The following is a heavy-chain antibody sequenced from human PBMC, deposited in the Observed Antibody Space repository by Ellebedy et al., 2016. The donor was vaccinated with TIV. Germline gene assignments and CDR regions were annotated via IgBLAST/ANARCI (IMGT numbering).Heavy chain of an antibody. D-gene: IGHD3-10*01. CDR3: ARDGYYGSGSWNWFDP. CDR2: IIPIFGTA. V-gene: IGHV1-69*06. CDR1: GGTFSSYA. Sequence: AASVKVSCKASGGTFSSYAISWVRQAPGQGLEWMGGIIPIFGTANYAQKFQGRVTITADKSTSTAYMELSSLRSDDTAVYYCARDGYYGSGSWNWFDPWGQGTLVTVSS. J-gene: IGHJ5*02.